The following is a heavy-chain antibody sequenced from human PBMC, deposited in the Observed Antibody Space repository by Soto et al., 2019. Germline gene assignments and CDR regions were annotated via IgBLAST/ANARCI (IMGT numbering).Heavy chain of an antibody. CDR2: TYYRSKWYN. Sequence: SQTLSLTCAISGDSVSSNSAAWNWIKQSPSRGLEWLGRTYYRSKWYNDYAVSVKSRITINPDTSKNQFSLQLNSVTPEDTAVYYCASEGYSSSSFWFDPWGQGTLVTVSS. D-gene: IGHD6-6*01. J-gene: IGHJ5*02. V-gene: IGHV6-1*01. CDR1: GDSVSSNSAA. CDR3: ASEGYSSSSFWFDP.